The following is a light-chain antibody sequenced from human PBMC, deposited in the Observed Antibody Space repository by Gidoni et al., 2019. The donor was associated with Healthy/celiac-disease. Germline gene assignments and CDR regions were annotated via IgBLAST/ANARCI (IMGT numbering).Light chain of an antibody. CDR2: AAS. Sequence: DIQLTQSPSFLSASVGDRVTITCRASQGIGSYLAWYQQKPGKAPKLLIYAASTLQSGVPSRFSGSGSGTEFTLTISSMQPEDFATYDCQQLNSYPRGITFGPGTKVDIK. V-gene: IGKV1-9*01. J-gene: IGKJ3*01. CDR1: QGIGSY. CDR3: QQLNSYPRGIT.